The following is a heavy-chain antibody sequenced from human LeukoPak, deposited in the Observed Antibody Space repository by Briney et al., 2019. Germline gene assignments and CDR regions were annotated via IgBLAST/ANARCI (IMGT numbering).Heavy chain of an antibody. CDR2: INQDGSDK. Sequence: GGSLRLSCAASGFTFSSYWMSWVRQAPGKGLEWVANINQDGSDKNYVDSVKGRFTISRDNSKNTLYLQMNSLRAEDTAVYYCAKFPGTTLGYCSSTSCSDAFDIWGQGTMVTVSS. J-gene: IGHJ3*02. CDR3: AKFPGTTLGYCSSTSCSDAFDI. V-gene: IGHV3-7*03. D-gene: IGHD2-2*01. CDR1: GFTFSSYW.